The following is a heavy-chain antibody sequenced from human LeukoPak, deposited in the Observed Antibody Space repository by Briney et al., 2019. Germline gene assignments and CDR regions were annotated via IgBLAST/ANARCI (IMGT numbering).Heavy chain of an antibody. J-gene: IGHJ4*02. Sequence: QPGGSLRLSCAASGFTFSSYWMSWVRQAPGEGLEWVANIRQDGSEKYYMDSVKGRFTISRDNAKNSLYLQMNSLRAEDTAVYYCARADWDTAMIDYWGQGTVVTVSS. CDR1: GFTFSSYW. CDR3: ARADWDTAMIDY. V-gene: IGHV3-7*01. D-gene: IGHD5-18*01. CDR2: IRQDGSEK.